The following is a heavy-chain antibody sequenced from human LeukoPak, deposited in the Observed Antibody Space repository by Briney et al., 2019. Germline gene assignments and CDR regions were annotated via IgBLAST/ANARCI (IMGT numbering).Heavy chain of an antibody. J-gene: IGHJ4*02. Sequence: GGSLRLSCAASGFTFSSYAMSWVRQAPGKGLEWVSAISGSGGSTYYADSVKGRSTISRDNSKNTLYLQMNSLRAEDTAVYYCAKGGDGYNSYFDYWGQGTLVTVSS. V-gene: IGHV3-23*01. D-gene: IGHD5-12*01. CDR2: ISGSGGST. CDR3: AKGGDGYNSYFDY. CDR1: GFTFSSYA.